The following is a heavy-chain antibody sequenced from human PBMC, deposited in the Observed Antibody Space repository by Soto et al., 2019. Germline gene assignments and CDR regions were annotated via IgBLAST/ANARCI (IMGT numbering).Heavy chain of an antibody. D-gene: IGHD5-12*01. CDR1: GGSFSGYY. CDR3: ARLIVATSGCWFDP. Sequence: SETLSLTCAVYGGSFSGYYWSWIRQPPGKGLEWIGEINHSGSTNYNPSLKSRVTISVDTSKNQFSLKLSSVTAADTAVYYCARLIVATSGCWFDPWGQGTLVTVSS. V-gene: IGHV4-34*01. CDR2: INHSGST. J-gene: IGHJ5*02.